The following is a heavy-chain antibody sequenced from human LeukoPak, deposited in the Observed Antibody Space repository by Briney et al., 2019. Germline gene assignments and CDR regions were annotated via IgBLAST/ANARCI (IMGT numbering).Heavy chain of an antibody. CDR3: ARDPAGAGIYYDY. CDR1: GSTFSTYS. Sequence: GGSLRLSCAASGSTFSTYSMNWVRQAPGKGLEWVSYISSAGSTNYYADSVKGRFTISRDNAKNSVYLQMNSLRAEDTAVYYCARDPAGAGIYYDYWGQGTLVTVSS. D-gene: IGHD6-19*01. V-gene: IGHV3-48*01. J-gene: IGHJ4*02. CDR2: ISSAGSTN.